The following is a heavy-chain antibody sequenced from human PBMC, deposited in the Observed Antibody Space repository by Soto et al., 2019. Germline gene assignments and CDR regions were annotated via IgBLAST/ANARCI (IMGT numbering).Heavy chain of an antibody. J-gene: IGHJ5*02. D-gene: IGHD3-16*01. V-gene: IGHV1-8*01. CDR1: GYTFTSYD. Sequence: QVQLVQSGAEVKKPGASVKVSCKASGYTFTSYDINWVRQATGQGLEWMGWMNPNSGNTGYAQKFQGRVTMTRNTSISTANMDRGGWGSEDTAVYYGPRSPGDGFAPGGQETLVTVSS. CDR3: PRSPGDGFAP. CDR2: MNPNSGNT.